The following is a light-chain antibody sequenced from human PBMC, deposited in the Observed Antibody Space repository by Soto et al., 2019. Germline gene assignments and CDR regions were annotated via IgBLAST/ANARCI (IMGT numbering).Light chain of an antibody. J-gene: IGLJ3*02. CDR2: EVT. V-gene: IGLV2-14*01. CDR1: SSDIGIFNY. CDR3: SSYTSSSALGV. Sequence: QSVLTQPASVSGSPGQSITISCTGTSSDIGIFNYVSWYQQHPGKAPKLIIYEVTNRPSGVSDRFSGSKSGSTASLNISELQADDEADYYCSSYTSSSALGVFGGGTKLTVL.